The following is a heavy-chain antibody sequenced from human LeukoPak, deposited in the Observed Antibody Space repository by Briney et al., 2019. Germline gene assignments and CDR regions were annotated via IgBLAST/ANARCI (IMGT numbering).Heavy chain of an antibody. CDR2: IDYSGST. J-gene: IGHJ6*03. Sequence: SETLSLTCTVSGDSSSNSIYYWGWIRQPPGKGLEWIGSIDYSGSTYYNPSLRSRATISIDTSKNQFSLKLNPVTAADTAVYYCAREYGGPQDYYYMDVWGKGTTVTVSS. CDR1: GDSSSNSIYY. CDR3: AREYGGPQDYYYMDV. V-gene: IGHV4-39*07. D-gene: IGHD4-23*01.